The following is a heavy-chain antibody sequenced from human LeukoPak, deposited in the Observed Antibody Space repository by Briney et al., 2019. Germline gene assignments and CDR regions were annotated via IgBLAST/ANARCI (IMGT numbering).Heavy chain of an antibody. CDR2: IIPIFGTA. D-gene: IGHD6-6*01. Sequence: ASVKVSCKASGGTFSSYASSWVRQAPGQGLEWMGGIIPIFGTANYAQKFQRRVTITADESTSTAYMELSSLRSDDTAVYYCARESVPAVAARRGLNYWGQGTLVAVSS. CDR3: ARESVPAVAARRGLNY. V-gene: IGHV1-69*13. CDR1: GGTFSSYA. J-gene: IGHJ4*02.